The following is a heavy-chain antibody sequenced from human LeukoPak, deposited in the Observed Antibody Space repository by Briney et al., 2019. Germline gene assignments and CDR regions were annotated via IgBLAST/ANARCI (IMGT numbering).Heavy chain of an antibody. V-gene: IGHV1-2*02. CDR2: INPNSGGT. Sequence: ASVKVSCKASGYTFTGYYMHWVRQAPGQGLEWMGWINPNSGGTNYAQKFQGRVTMTRDTSISTAYMELSRLRSDDTAVYYCARSPPSTRRSWFDPWGQGALVTVSS. D-gene: IGHD2-2*01. CDR3: ARSPPSTRRSWFDP. J-gene: IGHJ5*02. CDR1: GYTFTGYY.